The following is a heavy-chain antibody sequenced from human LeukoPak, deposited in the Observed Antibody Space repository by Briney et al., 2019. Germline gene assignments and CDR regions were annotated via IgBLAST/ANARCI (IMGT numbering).Heavy chain of an antibody. CDR3: ARDGNYYDSSGPADY. Sequence: GGSLRLSCAASRFTFSRYWMHWVRQAQGKGLVWVSRINSDGISTSYADSVKGRFTISRGNAKNTLYLQMNSLRAEDTAVYYCARDGNYYDSSGPADYWGQGTLVTVSS. CDR1: RFTFSRYW. CDR2: INSDGIST. D-gene: IGHD3-22*01. V-gene: IGHV3-74*01. J-gene: IGHJ4*02.